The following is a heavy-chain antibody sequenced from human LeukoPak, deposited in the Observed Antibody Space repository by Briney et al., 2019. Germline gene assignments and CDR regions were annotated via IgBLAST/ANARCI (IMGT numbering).Heavy chain of an antibody. V-gene: IGHV3-30*04. J-gene: IGHJ3*02. D-gene: IGHD3-10*01. Sequence: PGGSLRLSCAASGFTFSSYAMHWVRQAPGKGLEWVAVISYDGSNKYYADSVKGRFTISRDNSKNTLYLQMNSLRAEDTAMYYCARGGVWFGELSMSGAFDIWAQGTMVTVSS. CDR2: ISYDGSNK. CDR1: GFTFSSYA. CDR3: ARGGVWFGELSMSGAFDI.